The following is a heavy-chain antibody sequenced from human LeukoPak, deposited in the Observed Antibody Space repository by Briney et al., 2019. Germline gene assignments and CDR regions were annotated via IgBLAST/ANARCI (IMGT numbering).Heavy chain of an antibody. J-gene: IGHJ4*02. Sequence: IPSEESRERFTSNCSCWLRQINGKGLEWMGIIYPGDSDTRYSPSFQGQVTISADKSISTAYLQWSSLKASDTAMHYCARLRGSQTEGDYWGQGTLVTVSS. CDR2: IYPGDSDT. D-gene: IGHD1-1*01. CDR1: RERFTSNC. CDR3: ARLRGSQTEGDY. V-gene: IGHV5-51*01.